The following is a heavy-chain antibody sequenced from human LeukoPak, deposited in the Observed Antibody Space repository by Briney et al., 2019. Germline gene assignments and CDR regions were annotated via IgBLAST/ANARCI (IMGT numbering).Heavy chain of an antibody. D-gene: IGHD3-3*01. J-gene: IGHJ4*02. V-gene: IGHV3-21*01. CDR1: GFTFSSYS. CDR3: ARDYDFWSGYPSFDY. Sequence: GGSLGLSCAASGFTFSSYSMNWVRQAPGKGLEWVSSISSSSSYIYYADSVKGRFTISRDSAKNSLYLQMNSLRAEDTAVYYCARDYDFWSGYPSFDYWGQGTLVTVSS. CDR2: ISSSSSYI.